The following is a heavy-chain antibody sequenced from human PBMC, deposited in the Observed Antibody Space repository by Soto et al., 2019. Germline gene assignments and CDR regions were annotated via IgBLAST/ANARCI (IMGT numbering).Heavy chain of an antibody. CDR2: INHSGST. D-gene: IGHD2-15*01. CDR3: AVRRPPGGAFDI. CDR1: GGSFSGYY. Sequence: QVQLQQWGAGLLKPSETLSLTCAVYGGSFSGYYWSWIRQPPGKGLEWIGEINHSGSTNYNPSLKSRVTISVDTSKNQFYLQLSSVTAADTAVYYCAVRRPPGGAFDIWGQGTMVTVSS. J-gene: IGHJ3*02. V-gene: IGHV4-34*01.